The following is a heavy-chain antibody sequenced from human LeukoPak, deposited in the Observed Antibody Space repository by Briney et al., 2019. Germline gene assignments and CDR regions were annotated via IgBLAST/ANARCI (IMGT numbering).Heavy chain of an antibody. Sequence: SETLSLTCTVSGGSISSYYWSWIRQPAGKGLEWIGRIYTSGSTNYNPSLKSRVTMSVVTSKNQFSLKLSSVTAADTAVYYCARDVFNYYDSSGYLAGTFDPWGQGTLVTVSS. CDR2: IYTSGST. V-gene: IGHV4-4*07. D-gene: IGHD3-22*01. CDR3: ARDVFNYYDSSGYLAGTFDP. J-gene: IGHJ5*02. CDR1: GGSISSYY.